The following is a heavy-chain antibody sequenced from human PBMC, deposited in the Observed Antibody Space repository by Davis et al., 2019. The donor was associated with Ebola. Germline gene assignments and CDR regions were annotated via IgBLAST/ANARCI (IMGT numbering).Heavy chain of an antibody. D-gene: IGHD3-22*01. CDR3: ARDRDFLGSFNYYDSSGYPGY. CDR1: GFTFSSYA. CDR2: ISYDGSNK. Sequence: GESLKISCAASGFTFSSYAMHWVRQAPGKGLEWVAVISYDGSNKYYADSVKGRFTISRDNSKNTLYLQMNSLRAEDTAVYYCARDRDFLGSFNYYDSSGYPGYWGQGTLVTVSS. V-gene: IGHV3-30-3*01. J-gene: IGHJ4*02.